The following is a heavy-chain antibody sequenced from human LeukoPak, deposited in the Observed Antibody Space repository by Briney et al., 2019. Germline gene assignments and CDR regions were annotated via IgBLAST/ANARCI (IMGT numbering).Heavy chain of an antibody. CDR3: ARDRGSGSFKRKYYYYGMDV. CDR1: GYTFTSYY. Sequence: ASVKVSCKASGYTFTSYYMHWVRQAPGRGLEWMGIINPSGGSTSYAQKFQGRVTMTRDTSTSTVYMELSSLRSEDTAVYYCARDRGSGSFKRKYYYYGMDVWGKGTTVTVSS. D-gene: IGHD3-10*01. V-gene: IGHV1-46*01. J-gene: IGHJ6*04. CDR2: INPSGGST.